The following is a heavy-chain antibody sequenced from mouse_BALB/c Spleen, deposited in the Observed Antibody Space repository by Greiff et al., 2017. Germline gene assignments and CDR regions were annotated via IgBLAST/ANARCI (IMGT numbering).Heavy chain of an antibody. CDR3: ARGIYDGYYWYFDV. CDR2: ISYSGST. J-gene: IGHJ1*01. D-gene: IGHD2-3*01. CDR1: GYSITSDYA. Sequence: EVKLQESGPGLVKPSQSLSLTCTVTGYSITSDYAWNWIRQFPGNKLEWMGYISYSGSTSYNPSLKSRISITRDTSKNQFFLQLNSVTTEDTATYYCARGIYDGYYWYFDVWGAGTTVTVSS. V-gene: IGHV3-2*02.